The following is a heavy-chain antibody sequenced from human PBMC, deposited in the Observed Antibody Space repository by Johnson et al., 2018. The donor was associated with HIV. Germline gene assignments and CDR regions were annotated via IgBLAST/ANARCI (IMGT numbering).Heavy chain of an antibody. J-gene: IGHJ3*02. Sequence: VQLVESGGGVVQPGRSLRLSCAASGFTFSSYDMYWVRQATGKGLEWVSGIGTAGDTYYPGSVKGRFTISRENAKNSLYLQMNSLRAGDTAVYYCARGSYGYGDAFDIWDQGTMVTVSS. CDR2: IGTAGDT. D-gene: IGHD5-18*01. CDR1: GFTFSSYD. CDR3: ARGSYGYGDAFDI. V-gene: IGHV3-13*01.